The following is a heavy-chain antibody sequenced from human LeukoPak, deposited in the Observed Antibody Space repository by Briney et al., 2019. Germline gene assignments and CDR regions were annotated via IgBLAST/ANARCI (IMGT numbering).Heavy chain of an antibody. V-gene: IGHV3-11*01. D-gene: IGHD2-8*01. Sequence: PGGSLRLSCAASGFTFRDYYMTWLRQAPGKGLEWLSYISNSGSTVSYADSIKGRFTVSRDNAKRSLYLQIESLRDDDTAVYHCALGTINKDYYFGMDVWGQGTTVTVSS. CDR3: ALGTINKDYYFGMDV. CDR2: ISNSGSTV. CDR1: GFTFRDYY. J-gene: IGHJ6*02.